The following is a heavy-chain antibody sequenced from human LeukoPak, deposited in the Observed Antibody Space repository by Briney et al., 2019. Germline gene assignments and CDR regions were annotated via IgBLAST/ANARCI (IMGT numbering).Heavy chain of an antibody. CDR3: AKNHPSCGGRDCLLFDN. J-gene: IGHJ4*02. Sequence: GGSLRLSCAASGFTFSTFAMSWGRQAPGKGLEWVSTITRSGAAKYYADSVKGRFTISRDNSKNTLYLQMDSLSAEDTALYYCAKNHPSCGGRDCLLFDNWGQGTLVTVSS. V-gene: IGHV3-23*01. CDR1: GFTFSTFA. D-gene: IGHD2-21*01. CDR2: ITRSGAAK.